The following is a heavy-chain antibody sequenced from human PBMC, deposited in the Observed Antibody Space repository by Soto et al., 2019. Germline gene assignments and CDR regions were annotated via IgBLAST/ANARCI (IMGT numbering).Heavy chain of an antibody. CDR3: TTAQGSAMVTLFDY. CDR1: GFTFSNAW. V-gene: IGHV3-15*07. J-gene: IGHJ4*02. Sequence: EVQLVESGGGLVKPGGSLRLSCAASGFTFSNAWMNWVRQAPGKGLEWVGRIKSKTDGGTTDYAAPVKGRFTISRDDSKNTLYLQMNSLKTEDTAVYYCTTAQGSAMVTLFDYWGQGTLVTVSS. CDR2: IKSKTDGGTT. D-gene: IGHD5-18*01.